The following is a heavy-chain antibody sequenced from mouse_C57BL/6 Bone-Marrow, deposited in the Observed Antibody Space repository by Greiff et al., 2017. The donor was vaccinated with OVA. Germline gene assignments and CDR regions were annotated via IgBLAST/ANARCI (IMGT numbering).Heavy chain of an antibody. CDR2: ISSGGSYT. CDR1: GFTFSSYG. V-gene: IGHV5-6*01. CDR3: ARLCTGAMDY. D-gene: IGHD1-1*01. Sequence: VQLQQSGGDLVKPGGSLKLSCAASGFTFSSYGMSWVRQTPDKRLEWVATISSGGSYTYYPDSVKGRFTISRDNAKNTLYLQMSSLKSEDTAMYYCARLCTGAMDYWGQGTSVTVSS. J-gene: IGHJ4*01.